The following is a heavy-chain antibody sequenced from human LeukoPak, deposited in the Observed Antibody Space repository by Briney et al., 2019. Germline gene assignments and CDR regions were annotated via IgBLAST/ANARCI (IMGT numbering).Heavy chain of an antibody. CDR3: AKALYSSDVGEVFDH. CDR1: GFTFSSYA. J-gene: IGHJ4*02. D-gene: IGHD3-22*01. Sequence: GGSLRLSCAASGFTFSSYAMHWVRQAPGKGLEWVAFIRYDGSNEYYADSVKGRFTISRDKSKNTLYLQMNSLRDEDTAVYYCAKALYSSDVGEVFDHWGQGTLVTVSS. V-gene: IGHV3-30*02. CDR2: IRYDGSNE.